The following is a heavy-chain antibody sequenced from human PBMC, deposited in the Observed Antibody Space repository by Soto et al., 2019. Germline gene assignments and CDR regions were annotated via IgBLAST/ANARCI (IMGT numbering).Heavy chain of an antibody. J-gene: IGHJ4*02. Sequence: EVQLVESGGGLVQPGESLRLSCAASGLTFRSYWMHWVRQAPGKGLVWVSRINTDGSVAMYVDSVKGRFTISRDNAKNTRYLHMNSLRAKATAVYYCVRDMQLWRLDSGGQGTLVTVSS. CDR2: INTDGSVA. CDR3: VRDMQLWRLDS. D-gene: IGHD2-21*01. CDR1: GLTFRSYW. V-gene: IGHV3-74*03.